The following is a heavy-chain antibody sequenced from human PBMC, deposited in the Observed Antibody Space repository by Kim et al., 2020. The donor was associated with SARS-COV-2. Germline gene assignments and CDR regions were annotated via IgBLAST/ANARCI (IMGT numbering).Heavy chain of an antibody. CDR1: GCSISSSSYY. V-gene: IGHV4-39*02. J-gene: IGHJ4*02. CDR2: IYYRGST. D-gene: IGHD6-13*01. CDR3: ARERACSSWYPPDY. Sequence: SETLSLSCTVSGCSISSSSYYWCWIRQPPGKGLECIRTIYYRGSTYYNPSLKRRVTISVDTSKNQFFLKLSSVTAAATAVYYWARERACSSWYPPDYWGQGTLLTVSS.